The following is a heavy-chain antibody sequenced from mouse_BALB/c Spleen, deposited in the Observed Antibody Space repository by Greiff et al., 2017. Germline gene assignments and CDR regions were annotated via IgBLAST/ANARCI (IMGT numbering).Heavy chain of an antibody. V-gene: IGHV5-6-2*01. Sequence: EVQRVESGGGLVKLGGSLKLSCAASGFTFSSYYMSWVRQTPEKRLELVAAINSNGGSTYYPDTVKGRFTISRDNAKNTLYLQMSSLKSEDTALYYCARSYYYGSSSYYFDYWGQGTTLTVSS. D-gene: IGHD1-1*01. J-gene: IGHJ2*01. CDR3: ARSYYYGSSSYYFDY. CDR2: INSNGGST. CDR1: GFTFSSYY.